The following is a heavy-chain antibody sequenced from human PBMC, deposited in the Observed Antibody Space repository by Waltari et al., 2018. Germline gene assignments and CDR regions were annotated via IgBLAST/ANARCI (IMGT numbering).Heavy chain of an antibody. CDR3: ARDRGVGATSDAFDV. Sequence: QVQLVQSGAEVKKSGASVKGACTASGDRFTDHYIHWVRQAPGQGLEWMGWINPKSGGTKYAQKFQGRVTMTRDTSISTAYMEVSRLRSDDTAVYYCARDRGVGATSDAFDVWGQGTMVAVSS. V-gene: IGHV1-2*02. J-gene: IGHJ3*01. CDR2: INPKSGGT. D-gene: IGHD1-26*01. CDR1: GDRFTDHY.